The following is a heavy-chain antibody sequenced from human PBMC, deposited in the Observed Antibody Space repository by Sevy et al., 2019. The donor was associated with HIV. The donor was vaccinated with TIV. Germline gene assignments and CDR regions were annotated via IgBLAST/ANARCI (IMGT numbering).Heavy chain of an antibody. CDR3: ARDRKVLLVVYAIPFDAFDI. Sequence: GGSLRLSCTASGFTFSNHAMHWVRQGPGKGPEWVAFIRNGGSHEYYADSVKGRFTISRDNSKNTLYLQMNSLRPEDTAVYYCARDRKVLLVVYAIPFDAFDIWGQGTMVTVSS. D-gene: IGHD2-8*02. CDR2: IRNGGSHE. V-gene: IGHV3-30*02. J-gene: IGHJ3*02. CDR1: GFTFSNHA.